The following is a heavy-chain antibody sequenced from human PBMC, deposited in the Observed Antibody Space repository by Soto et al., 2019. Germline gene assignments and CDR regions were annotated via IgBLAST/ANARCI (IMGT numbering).Heavy chain of an antibody. CDR2: IYYSGST. CDR1: GGSISSSSYF. V-gene: IGHV4-39*01. Sequence: QLQLQESGPGLVKPSVTLSLTCSVSGGSISSSSYFWGWIRQPPGKGLEWIGSIYYSGSTYYNPSLKSRVTVSVDTSKNQFSLKLSSVTAADTAVYYCARHPSDFWFDPWVQGTLVTVSS. J-gene: IGHJ5*02. CDR3: ARHPSDFWFDP. D-gene: IGHD2-21*02.